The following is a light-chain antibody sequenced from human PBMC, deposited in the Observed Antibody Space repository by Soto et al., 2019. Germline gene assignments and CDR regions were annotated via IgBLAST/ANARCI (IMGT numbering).Light chain of an antibody. CDR1: PSSSSY. CDR3: QQYGNWQT. Sequence: IEMTQSPATLPVSPGERLTLSFRGRPSSSSYVAWYQQKPGQPPRLLIYEAVTRASGIPARFSGSGSGTEFILTSSSQQSEDFAVYFCQQYGNWQTFGQGTKVDIK. CDR2: EAV. V-gene: IGKV3-15*01. J-gene: IGKJ1*01.